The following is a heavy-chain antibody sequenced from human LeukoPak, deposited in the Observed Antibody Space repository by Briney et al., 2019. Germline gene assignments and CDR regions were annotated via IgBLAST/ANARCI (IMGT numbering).Heavy chain of an antibody. CDR3: ARDQSSLGESLVGTSFDI. CDR1: GGSISSGSYY. V-gene: IGHV4-61*02. CDR2: IYTSGST. Sequence: SETLSLTCTVSGGSISSGSYYWSWIRQPAGKGLEWIGRIYTSGSTNYNPSLKSRVTISVDTSKNQFSLKLSSVTAADTAVYYCARDQSSLGESLVGTSFDIWGQGTMVTVSS. J-gene: IGHJ3*02. D-gene: IGHD3-10*01.